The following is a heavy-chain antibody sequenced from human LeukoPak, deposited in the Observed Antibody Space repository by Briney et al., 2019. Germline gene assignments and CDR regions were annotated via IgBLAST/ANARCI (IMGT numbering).Heavy chain of an antibody. CDR3: ARGGIPGHMGDYYYYMDV. CDR2: IYYSGST. Sequence: SETLSLTCTVSGDSISCYLCSWLRQPPGKGLEWIGYIYYSGSTNYNPSLKSRVTISLDTSQNQFSLNLSSVTAADTAVYYCARGGIPGHMGDYYYYMDVWGKGTTVTISS. V-gene: IGHV4-59*01. CDR1: GDSISCYL. D-gene: IGHD3-16*01. J-gene: IGHJ6*03.